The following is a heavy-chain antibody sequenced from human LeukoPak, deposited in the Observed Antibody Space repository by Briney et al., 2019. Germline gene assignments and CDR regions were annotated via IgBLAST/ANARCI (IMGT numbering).Heavy chain of an antibody. Sequence: ASVKVSCKASGYTFTSYYMHWVRQAPGQGLEWMGIINPSGGSTSYTQKFQGRVTMTRDTSTSTVYMELSSLRSEDTAVYYCARWEPYDYGDYRGYWYFDLWGRGTLVTVSS. CDR3: ARWEPYDYGDYRGYWYFDL. V-gene: IGHV1-46*01. D-gene: IGHD4-17*01. J-gene: IGHJ2*01. CDR2: INPSGGST. CDR1: GYTFTSYY.